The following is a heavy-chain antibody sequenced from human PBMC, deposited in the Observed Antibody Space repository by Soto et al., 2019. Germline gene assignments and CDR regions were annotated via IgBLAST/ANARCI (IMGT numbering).Heavy chain of an antibody. Sequence: QVQLVQSGTEVKTPGASVKVSCKASGYTFTSHTIHWMRQTPGQSLEWMAWINVNNDNTKYSHKLHTRVSLTMYTPASTVYLELSSQRSENTAVYYTARSSLIAVDYWGHGTLVSNSA. CDR2: INVNNDNT. CDR3: ARSSLIAVDY. D-gene: IGHD3-16*02. V-gene: IGHV1-3*01. CDR1: GYTFTSHT. J-gene: IGHJ4*01.